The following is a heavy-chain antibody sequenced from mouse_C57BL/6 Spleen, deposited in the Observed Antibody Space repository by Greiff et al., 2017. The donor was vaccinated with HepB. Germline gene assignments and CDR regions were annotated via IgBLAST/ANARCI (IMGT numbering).Heavy chain of an antibody. D-gene: IGHD1-1*01. J-gene: IGHJ4*01. V-gene: IGHV1-26*01. Sequence: EVQLQQSGPELVKPGASVKISCKASGYTFTDYYMNWVKQSHGKSLEWIGDINPNNGGTSYNQKFKGKATLTVDKSSSTAYMELRSLTSEDSAVYYCAPYYGRNYAMDYWGQGTSVTVSS. CDR2: INPNNGGT. CDR3: APYYGRNYAMDY. CDR1: GYTFTDYY.